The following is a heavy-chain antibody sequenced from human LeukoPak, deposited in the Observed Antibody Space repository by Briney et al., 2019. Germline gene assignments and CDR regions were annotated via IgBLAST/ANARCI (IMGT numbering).Heavy chain of an antibody. CDR2: IGTPDGNT. CDR1: GSTFRNYA. Sequence: GGSLRLSCAASGSTFRNYAMTWVRQAPGKGLEWVSVIGTPDGNTHYADSERGRFTISRDNSKNMLYLQMSSLRVEDTAVYYCAKHVPSTTKPTRYFDYWGQGTLVTVSS. V-gene: IGHV3-23*01. CDR3: AKHVPSTTKPTRYFDY. J-gene: IGHJ4*02. D-gene: IGHD4-11*01.